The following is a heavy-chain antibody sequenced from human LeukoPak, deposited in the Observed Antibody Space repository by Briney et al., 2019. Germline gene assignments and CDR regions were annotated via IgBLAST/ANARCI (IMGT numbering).Heavy chain of an antibody. CDR2: IYYSGST. Sequence: PSETLSLTCSVSGGSISSGYYYWGWIRQPPGKGLEWIGSIYYSGSTFYNPSLKSRVTVSVDTSKNQFSLKLTSVTAADTAVYYCARDRYYLDSRGGGGYYYVDAWGKGTTVIVSS. CDR1: GGSISSGYYY. D-gene: IGHD3-22*01. V-gene: IGHV4-39*07. J-gene: IGHJ6*03. CDR3: ARDRYYLDSRGGGGYYYVDA.